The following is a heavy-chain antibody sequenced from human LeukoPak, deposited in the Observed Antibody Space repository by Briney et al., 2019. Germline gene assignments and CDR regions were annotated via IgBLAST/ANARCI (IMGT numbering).Heavy chain of an antibody. J-gene: IGHJ6*02. Sequence: GGSLRLSCAASGFTFSSYAMHWVCQAPGKGLEWVAVISYDGSNKYYADSVKGRFTISRDNSKNTLYLQMNSLRADDTAVYYCAREVSMVRDYYYYGMDVWGQGTTVTVSS. CDR1: GFTFSSYA. CDR3: AREVSMVRDYYYYGMDV. CDR2: ISYDGSNK. V-gene: IGHV3-30*04. D-gene: IGHD3-10*01.